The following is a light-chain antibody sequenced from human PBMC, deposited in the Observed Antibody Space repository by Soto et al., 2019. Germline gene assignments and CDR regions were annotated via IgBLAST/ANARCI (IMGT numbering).Light chain of an antibody. Sequence: EIGLTQSPGTLSLSPGERATLSCRASQRVGSNYLAWYQQKPGQAPRLLIYDASHRATGIPVRFSGSGSGTDFTLTISSLEPEDFAVYYCQQRTYSITFGQGTRLEI. J-gene: IGKJ5*01. V-gene: IGKV3D-20*02. CDR2: DAS. CDR3: QQRTYSIT. CDR1: QRVGSNY.